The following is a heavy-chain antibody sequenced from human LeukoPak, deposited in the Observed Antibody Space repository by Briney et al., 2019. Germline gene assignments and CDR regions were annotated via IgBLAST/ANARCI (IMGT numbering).Heavy chain of an antibody. Sequence: GGSLRLSCAASGFTFSDYSMSWIRQAPGKGLEWVSYISSSGSTIYYADSVKGRFTISRDNAKNSLYLQMNSLRAEDTAVYYCARALDRGSYAIDYWGQGTLVTVSS. CDR1: GFTFSDYS. CDR3: ARALDRGSYAIDY. V-gene: IGHV3-11*01. D-gene: IGHD1-26*01. J-gene: IGHJ4*01. CDR2: ISSSGSTI.